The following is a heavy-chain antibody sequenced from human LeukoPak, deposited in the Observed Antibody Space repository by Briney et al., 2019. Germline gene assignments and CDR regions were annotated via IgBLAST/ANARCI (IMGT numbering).Heavy chain of an antibody. Sequence: PGGSLRLSCAASGFTVSSNYMTWVRQAPGKGLEWVGRIKSRPAGGTIDYAAPVKGRFTISRDDSKNTVYLQMNSLKTEDTAVYYCTTVKGFWGSFDWGQGTLVTVSS. V-gene: IGHV3-15*01. CDR3: TTVKGFWGSFD. CDR1: GFTVSSNY. CDR2: IKSRPAGGTI. J-gene: IGHJ4*02. D-gene: IGHD3-16*01.